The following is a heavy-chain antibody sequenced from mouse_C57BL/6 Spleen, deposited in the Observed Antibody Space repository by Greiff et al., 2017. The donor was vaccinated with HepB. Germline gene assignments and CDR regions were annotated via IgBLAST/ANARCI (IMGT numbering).Heavy chain of an antibody. J-gene: IGHJ1*03. CDR2: IDPANGNT. Sequence: VQLQQSVAELVRPGASVKLSCTASGFNIKNTYMHWVKQRPEQGLEWIGRIDPANGNTKYAAKFQGKATITADTSSNTAYLQLSSLTSEDTAIYYCAGRGHYYGSSYGCFDVWGTGTPVTVSS. CDR3: AGRGHYYGSSYGCFDV. V-gene: IGHV14-3*01. D-gene: IGHD1-1*01. CDR1: GFNIKNTY.